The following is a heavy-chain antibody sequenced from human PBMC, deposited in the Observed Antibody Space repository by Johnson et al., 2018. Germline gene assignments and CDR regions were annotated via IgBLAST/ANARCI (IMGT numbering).Heavy chain of an antibody. Sequence: QVQLVQSGGGVVQSGRSLRLSCAASGFTLSADPMHWVRQPPGKGLEWVAVISDYGSNNYYADSAKGRFTISRDNSKTTLYLQLNSLRAKDTAVYYLARDRVHDYYYFYMDVWGKGTTVTVSS. CDR3: ARDRVHDYYYFYMDV. J-gene: IGHJ6*03. CDR1: GFTLSADP. D-gene: IGHD1-1*01. CDR2: ISDYGSNN. V-gene: IGHV3-30*07.